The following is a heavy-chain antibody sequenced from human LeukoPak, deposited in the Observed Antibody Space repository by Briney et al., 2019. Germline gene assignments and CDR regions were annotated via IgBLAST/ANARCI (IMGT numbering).Heavy chain of an antibody. D-gene: IGHD3-22*01. CDR3: AKVHFFYYDSSGYFDY. V-gene: IGHV3-23*01. CDR2: ISGSGGST. J-gene: IGHJ4*02. Sequence: GGSLRLSCAASGLTFSSYGMSWVRQAPGKGLEWISAISGSGGSTYYADSVKGRFTISRDNSKNTLYLQMNSLRAEDTAVYYCAKVHFFYYDSSGYFDYWGQGTLVTVSS. CDR1: GLTFSSYG.